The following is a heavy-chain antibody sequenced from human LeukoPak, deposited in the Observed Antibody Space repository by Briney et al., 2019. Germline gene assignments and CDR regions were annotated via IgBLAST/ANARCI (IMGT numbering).Heavy chain of an antibody. V-gene: IGHV4-4*02. CDR2: IYHSGST. CDR3: ARCPLDGDWHDAFDI. CDR1: GGSISSSNW. J-gene: IGHJ3*02. Sequence: PSETLSLTFAVSGGSISSSNWWSWVRQPPGKGLEWIGEIYHSGSTNYNPSLKSRVTMSVDTSKNQFSLKLSSVTAADTAVYYCARCPLDGDWHDAFDIWGQGTMVTVSP. D-gene: IGHD2-21*01.